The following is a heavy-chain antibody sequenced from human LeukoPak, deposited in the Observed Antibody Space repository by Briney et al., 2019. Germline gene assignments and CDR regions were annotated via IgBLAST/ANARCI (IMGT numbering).Heavy chain of an antibody. V-gene: IGHV4-34*01. CDR1: GGSFSGYY. CDR3: ARGYCSSTSCYLYYYYGMDV. CDR2: INHSGST. Sequence: PSETLSLTCAVYGGSFSGYYWSWIRQPPGKGLEWIGEINHSGSTNYNPSLKSRVTISVDTSKNQFSLKLSSVTAADTAVYYSARGYCSSTSCYLYYYYGMDVWGQGTTVTVSS. D-gene: IGHD2-2*01. J-gene: IGHJ6*02.